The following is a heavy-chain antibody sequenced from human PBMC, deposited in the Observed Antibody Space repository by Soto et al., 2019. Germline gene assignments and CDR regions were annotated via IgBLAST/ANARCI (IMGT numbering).Heavy chain of an antibody. J-gene: IGHJ6*02. Sequence: SETLSLTCAVYGGSFSGYYWSWIRQPPGKGLEWIGEINHSGSTNYNPSLKSRVTISVDTSKNQFSLKLSSVTAADTAVYYCARKQVYYGSGSYYNPRSPYYYYGMDVWGQGTTVTVSS. CDR3: ARKQVYYGSGSYYNPRSPYYYYGMDV. D-gene: IGHD3-10*01. CDR1: GGSFSGYY. V-gene: IGHV4-34*01. CDR2: INHSGST.